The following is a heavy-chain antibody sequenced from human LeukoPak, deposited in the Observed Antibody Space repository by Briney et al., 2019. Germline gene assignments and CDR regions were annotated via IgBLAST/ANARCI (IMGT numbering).Heavy chain of an antibody. D-gene: IGHD4-23*01. V-gene: IGHV3-23*01. Sequence: GGSLRPSCAASGFTFSSYAMSWVRQAPGKGLEWVSAISGSGGSTYYADSVKGRFTISRDNSKNTLYLQMNSLRAEDTAVYYCAKGTTVVTNFDYWGQGTLVTVSS. CDR3: AKGTTVVTNFDY. CDR1: GFTFSSYA. CDR2: ISGSGGST. J-gene: IGHJ4*02.